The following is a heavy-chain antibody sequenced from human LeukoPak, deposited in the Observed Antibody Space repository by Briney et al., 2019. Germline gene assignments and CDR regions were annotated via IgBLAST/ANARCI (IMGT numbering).Heavy chain of an antibody. CDR2: IGRTGGYT. D-gene: IGHD1-7*01. Sequence: GGSLRLSCAASGXPLSSYAVNWVRQPPGKGLESVSAIGRTGGYTYYADSVKGRFTISRDNARNTLYLQMCSLRAEDTALYYCTKDQRLFELYIDYWGPGTLVTVSS. J-gene: IGHJ4*02. V-gene: IGHV3-23*01. CDR1: GXPLSSYA. CDR3: TKDQRLFELYIDY.